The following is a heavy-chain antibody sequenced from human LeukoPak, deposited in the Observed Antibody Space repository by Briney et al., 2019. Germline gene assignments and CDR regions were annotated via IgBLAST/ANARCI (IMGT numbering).Heavy chain of an antibody. CDR3: VRGTGY. CDR1: GFTFSTYV. V-gene: IGHV3-64D*06. CDR2: ISSNGDNT. Sequence: GGSLSLSCSVSGFTFSTYVMHWVRPAPGKGLEYVSAISSNGDNTYYADSVKGRFTISRDNSKNTLYLQMSSLRADDTAVYYCVRGTGYWGQGTLVTVSS. J-gene: IGHJ4*02.